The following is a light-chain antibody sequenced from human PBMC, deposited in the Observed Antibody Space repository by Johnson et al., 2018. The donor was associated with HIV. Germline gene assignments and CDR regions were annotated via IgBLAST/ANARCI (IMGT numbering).Light chain of an antibody. Sequence: QSVLTQPPSVSAAPGQKVTISCSGSSSNIGNNYVSWYQQLPGTSPKLLIYENKARPSGIPDRFSGSKSATSATLAITGLPTGDEADYYCGTWDSSLYVFVFGSGTKVTVL. CDR1: SSNIGNNY. CDR3: GTWDSSLYVFV. V-gene: IGLV1-51*01. CDR2: ENK. J-gene: IGLJ1*01.